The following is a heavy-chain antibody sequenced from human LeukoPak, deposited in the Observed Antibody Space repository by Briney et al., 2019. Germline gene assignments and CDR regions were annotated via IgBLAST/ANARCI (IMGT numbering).Heavy chain of an antibody. Sequence: SETLSLTCTVSGGSISSYFWSWIRQPPGKGLEWIGYIYYSGSTNYNPSLKSRVTISVDTSKNHFSLKLSSVTAADTAVYYCARAYCGGDCFYGYWGQGTLVTVSS. J-gene: IGHJ4*02. CDR3: ARAYCGGDCFYGY. CDR1: GGSISSYF. V-gene: IGHV4-59*01. D-gene: IGHD2-21*02. CDR2: IYYSGST.